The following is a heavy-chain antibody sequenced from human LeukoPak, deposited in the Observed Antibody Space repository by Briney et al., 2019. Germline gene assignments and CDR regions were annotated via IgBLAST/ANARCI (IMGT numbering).Heavy chain of an antibody. CDR1: GDSVSSNTAS. J-gene: IGHJ4*02. Sequence: SQTLSLTCAISGDSVSSNTASWKWIRQSPSXGLEWLGRTFYRYKWYNDYAVSVKSRITINPHTSKNPFSLPLNSVTPEDTAVYYCARDGWPAFDYWGQGTLVTVSS. V-gene: IGHV6-1*01. CDR3: ARDGWPAFDY. D-gene: IGHD2-15*01. CDR2: TFYRYKWYN.